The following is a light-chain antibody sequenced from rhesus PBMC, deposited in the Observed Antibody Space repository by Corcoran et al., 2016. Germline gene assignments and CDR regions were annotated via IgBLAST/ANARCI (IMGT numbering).Light chain of an antibody. V-gene: IGKV1-22*01. CDR3: LQYTSSPFT. CDR1: QSISSW. CDR2: KAG. J-gene: IGKJ3*01. Sequence: DIQMTQSPSSLSASVGDTVTITCRASQSISSWLDWYQQKPGKAPKLLICKAGSLQSGVPSRFSGSGSGTDFTLTISSLQPEVFATYYCLQYTSSPFTFGPWTKLHIK.